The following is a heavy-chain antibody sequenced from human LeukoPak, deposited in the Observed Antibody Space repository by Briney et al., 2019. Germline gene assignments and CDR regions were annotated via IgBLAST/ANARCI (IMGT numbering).Heavy chain of an antibody. CDR2: IRSNSDGGTI. V-gene: IGHV3-15*07. J-gene: IGHJ5*02. D-gene: IGHD3-22*01. CDR3: ATDFYDTT. Sequence: PGGSLRLSCATSGFTFSNAWMNWVRQAPGKGLEWVGRIRSNSDGGTIDHAAPVKGRFALSRDDSKNTLYLQMNSLQTEDTAVYYCATDFYDTTWGQGTLVTVSS. CDR1: GFTFSNAW.